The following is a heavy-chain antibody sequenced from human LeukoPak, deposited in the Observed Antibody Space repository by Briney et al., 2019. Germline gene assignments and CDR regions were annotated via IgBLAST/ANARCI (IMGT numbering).Heavy chain of an antibody. Sequence: SETLSLTCTVSDGSISSYSWSWIRQPAGKGLEWIGHIYTSGSTNYNPSLKSRVTMSVDTSKNRFSLKLSSVTAADTAVYHCARMIPYCSSTRCDAFDMWGQGIIVTVSS. CDR3: ARMIPYCSSTRCDAFDM. CDR2: IYTSGST. V-gene: IGHV4-4*07. D-gene: IGHD2-2*01. CDR1: DGSISSYS. J-gene: IGHJ3*02.